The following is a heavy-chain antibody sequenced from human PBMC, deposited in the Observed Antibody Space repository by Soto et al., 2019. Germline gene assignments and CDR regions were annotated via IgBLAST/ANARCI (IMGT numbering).Heavy chain of an antibody. Sequence: QVQLVESGGGVVQPGRSLRLSCAASGFTFSSYGMHWVRQAPGKGLERVAVIWYDGSNKYYADSVKGRFTISRDNSKNTLYLQMNSLRAEDTAVCYCAREMGVVVVAATHRPGLFDYWGQGTLVTVSS. CDR2: IWYDGSNK. D-gene: IGHD2-15*01. V-gene: IGHV3-33*01. CDR3: AREMGVVVVAATHRPGLFDY. CDR1: GFTFSSYG. J-gene: IGHJ4*02.